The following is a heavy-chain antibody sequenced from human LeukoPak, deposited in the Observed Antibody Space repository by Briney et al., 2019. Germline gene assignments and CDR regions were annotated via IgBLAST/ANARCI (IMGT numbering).Heavy chain of an antibody. CDR2: ISGGGGGRK. J-gene: IGHJ6*02. Sequence: GGSLRLSCAASGFTLSNIGMTWVRQAPGKGLEWVSDISGGGGGRKQYADSVKGRFIISRDNPNNALFLQMTSLRAEDTAVYYCARDMTTLHPYYGMDVWGQGTTVTVSS. CDR1: GFTLSNIG. D-gene: IGHD3-16*01. V-gene: IGHV3-23*01. CDR3: ARDMTTLHPYYGMDV.